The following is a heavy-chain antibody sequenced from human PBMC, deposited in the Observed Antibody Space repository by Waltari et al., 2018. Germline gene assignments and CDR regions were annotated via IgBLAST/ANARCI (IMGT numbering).Heavy chain of an antibody. CDR1: GGSISSRNW. D-gene: IGHD2-2*01. Sequence: QVQLQESGPGLVKPSGTLSLTCAVSGGSISSRNWWSWVRQPPGKGLEWIGEIYHGGSTNYNPSLKSRVTISVDKSKNQFSLKLSSVTAADTAVYYCARKYCSSTSCYAPSFDYWGQGTLVTVSS. CDR2: IYHGGST. J-gene: IGHJ4*02. V-gene: IGHV4-4*02. CDR3: ARKYCSSTSCYAPSFDY.